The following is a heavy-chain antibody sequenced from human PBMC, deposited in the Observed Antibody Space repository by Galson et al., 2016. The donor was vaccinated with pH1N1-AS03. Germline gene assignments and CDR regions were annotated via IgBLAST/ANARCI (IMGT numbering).Heavy chain of an antibody. CDR2: ISGSGEDT. D-gene: IGHD6-6*01. CDR3: ARNRQYSSQIGFDY. Sequence: SLRLSCAASGFSFSSYATSWVRQAPGKGLEWVSSISGSGEDTYYADSVKGRFTISRDSSKSTVYMQVNSLRAEDTAVYFCARNRQYSSQIGFDYWAQGTLVTVSS. CDR1: GFSFSSYA. V-gene: IGHV3-23*01. J-gene: IGHJ4*02.